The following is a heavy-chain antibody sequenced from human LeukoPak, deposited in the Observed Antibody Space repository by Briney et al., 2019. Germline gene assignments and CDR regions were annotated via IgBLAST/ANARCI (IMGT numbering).Heavy chain of an antibody. CDR2: VDHTGNT. CDR1: GDSISNSIW. Sequence: SETLCLTCTVSGDSISNSIWWSWLRQPPGRGLEWIGEVDHTGNTNYRPSLDSRVTLSIDTSKNQLSLTLTSVTAADTAVYYCARVLTPDYYYYMDVWGKGTTVTVSS. V-gene: IGHV4/OR15-8*02. D-gene: IGHD1-14*01. CDR3: ARVLTPDYYYYMDV. J-gene: IGHJ6*03.